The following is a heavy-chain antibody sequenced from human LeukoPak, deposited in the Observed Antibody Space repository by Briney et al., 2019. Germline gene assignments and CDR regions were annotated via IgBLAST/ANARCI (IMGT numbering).Heavy chain of an antibody. D-gene: IGHD5-18*01. CDR1: GGSISGSSYY. J-gene: IGHJ4*02. V-gene: IGHV4-39*01. Sequence: SETLSLTCTVSGGSISGSSYYWGWIRQPPGKGLEWLGSIYYAGRDYYNPSLKSRVTTCVDTSKNQFSLALSSVTAADTAVYYCVRQCMGYSHGYFDYWGQGSLVTVSS. CDR2: IYYAGRD. CDR3: VRQCMGYSHGYFDY.